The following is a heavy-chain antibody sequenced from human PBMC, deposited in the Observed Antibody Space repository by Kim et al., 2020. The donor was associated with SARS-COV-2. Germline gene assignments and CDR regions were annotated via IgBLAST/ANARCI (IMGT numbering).Heavy chain of an antibody. CDR3: ARRADIVC. Sequence: DSDTRYSPSFQGQVTISADKSISTAYLQWSSLKASDTAMYYCARRADIVCWGQGTLVTVSS. V-gene: IGHV5-51*01. D-gene: IGHD2-15*01. CDR2: DSDT. J-gene: IGHJ4*02.